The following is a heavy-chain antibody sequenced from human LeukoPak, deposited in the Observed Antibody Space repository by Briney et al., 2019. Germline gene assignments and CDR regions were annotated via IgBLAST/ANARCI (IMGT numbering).Heavy chain of an antibody. D-gene: IGHD2-21*02. CDR3: ARGPSFSDSLYYYYYYMDV. CDR2: ISPYNGDR. V-gene: IGHV1-18*01. CDR1: GYTFTTYG. Sequence: GASVKVSCKASGYTFTTYGIIWVRQAPGQGLEWMGWISPYNGDRNYAQKLQGRVTMTTDTSTSTAYMELRSLRDDDTAVYFCARGPSFSDSLYYYYYYMDVWAKGTAVTVSS. J-gene: IGHJ6*03.